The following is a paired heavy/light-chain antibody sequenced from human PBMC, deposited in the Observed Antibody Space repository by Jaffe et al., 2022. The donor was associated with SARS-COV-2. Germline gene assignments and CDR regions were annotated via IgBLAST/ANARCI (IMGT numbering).Light chain of an antibody. V-gene: IGLV2-23*01. CDR3: CSYAGSSTFYV. CDR1: SSDVGSYNL. J-gene: IGLJ1*01. Sequence: QSALTQPASVSGSPGQSITISCTGTSSDVGSYNLVSWYQQHPGKAPKLMIYEGSKRPSGVSNRFSGSKSGNTASLTISGLQAEDEADYYCCSYAGSSTFYVFGTGTKVTVL. CDR2: EGS.
Heavy chain of an antibody. V-gene: IGHV4-34*01. CDR1: GGSFSGYY. Sequence: QVQLQQWGAGLLKPSETLSLTCAVYGGSFSGYYWSWIRQPPGKGLEWIGEINHSGSTNYNPSLKSRVTISVDTSKNQFSLKLSSVTAADTAVYYCASGSPVRCSSTSCDGGAWFDPWGQGTLVTVSS. D-gene: IGHD2-2*01. J-gene: IGHJ5*02. CDR2: INHSGST. CDR3: ASGSPVRCSSTSCDGGAWFDP.